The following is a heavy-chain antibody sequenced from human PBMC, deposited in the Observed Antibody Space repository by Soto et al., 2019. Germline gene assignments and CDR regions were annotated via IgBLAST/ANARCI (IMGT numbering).Heavy chain of an antibody. J-gene: IGHJ3*02. Sequence: QVHLVQSGAEVKKPGASMKISCTASGYTLTSHHVHWVWQAPGRGLEWMGSINPANGVAQYTERFQGRVTMTRDTPTNPVYMELRGLTSDDTAVCYCARGGGVGVPGASAFDIWGQGTMVTVSS. V-gene: IGHV1-2*02. CDR3: ARGGGVGVPGASAFDI. CDR2: INPANGVA. D-gene: IGHD3-3*01. CDR1: GYTLTSHH.